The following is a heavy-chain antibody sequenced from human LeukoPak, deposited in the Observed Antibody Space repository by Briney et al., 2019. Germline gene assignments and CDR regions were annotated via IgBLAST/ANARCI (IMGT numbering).Heavy chain of an antibody. CDR2: IYYSGST. D-gene: IGHD5-18*01. V-gene: IGHV4-39*07. J-gene: IGHJ4*02. Sequence: SETLSLTCTVSGGSISSSSYHWGWIRQPPGKGLEWIGSIYYSGSTYYNPSLKSRVTISVDTSKNQFSLKLSSVTAADTAVYYCARVRGMIQLWIFDYWGQGTLATVSS. CDR3: ARVRGMIQLWIFDY. CDR1: GGSISSSSYH.